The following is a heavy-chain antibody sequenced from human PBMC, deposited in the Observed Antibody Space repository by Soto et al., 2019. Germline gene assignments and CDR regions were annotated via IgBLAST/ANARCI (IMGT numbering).Heavy chain of an antibody. CDR2: IIPIFGTP. CDR3: ARDRDDYGSGNYYNRIDF. J-gene: IGHJ4*02. CDR1: GGIFSTYA. D-gene: IGHD3-10*01. Sequence: QVQLMQSGAEVKKPGSSVKVSCKASGGIFSTYAISWLRQAPGQGLEWMGGIIPIFGTPNYAQRFQGRVTITASESTTTSYMELSRLKSEDTAVYYCARDRDDYGSGNYYNRIDFWGQGTLVTVSS. V-gene: IGHV1-69*01.